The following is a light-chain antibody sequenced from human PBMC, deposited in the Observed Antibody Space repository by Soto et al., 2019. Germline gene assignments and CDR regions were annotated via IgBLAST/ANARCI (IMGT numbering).Light chain of an antibody. CDR3: QQRTNWPG. Sequence: EIVLTQSPATLSLSPGERATLSCRASQGISTYLAWYQQKPGQAPRLLIYDASNRATGIPARFSGGGSGTDFTLTISSLEPEDFAVYYCQQRTNWPGFGPGTKVD. CDR2: DAS. CDR1: QGISTY. V-gene: IGKV3D-11*01. J-gene: IGKJ3*01.